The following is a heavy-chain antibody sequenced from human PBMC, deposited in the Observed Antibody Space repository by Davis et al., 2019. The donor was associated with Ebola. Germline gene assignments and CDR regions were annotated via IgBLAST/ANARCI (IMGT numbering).Heavy chain of an antibody. J-gene: IGHJ4*02. CDR3: ARPSSGYEASFDY. Sequence: GGSLRLSCKGSGYSFTNYWIAWVRQMPGEGLEWMGIIFPGASDIRYSPSFQGQVTISADKSINSAYLQWNSLRASDTAIYYCARPSSGYEASFDYWGQGTLVTVSS. CDR1: GYSFTNYW. D-gene: IGHD3-22*01. CDR2: IFPGASDI. V-gene: IGHV5-51*01.